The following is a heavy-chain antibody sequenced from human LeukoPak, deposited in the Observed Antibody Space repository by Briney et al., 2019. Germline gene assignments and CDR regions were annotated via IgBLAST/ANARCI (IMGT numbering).Heavy chain of an antibody. V-gene: IGHV4-4*07. CDR3: ARDQWLEPYYYYGMDV. J-gene: IGHJ6*02. CDR2: IYTSGST. CDR1: GGSISSYY. Sequence: SETLSLTCTVSGGSISSYYWSWVRQPAGKGLEWSGRIYTSGSTNYNHSLKSRVTMSVDTSKNQFSLKLSSVTAADTAVYYCARDQWLEPYYYYGMDVWGQGTTVTVSS. D-gene: IGHD6-19*01.